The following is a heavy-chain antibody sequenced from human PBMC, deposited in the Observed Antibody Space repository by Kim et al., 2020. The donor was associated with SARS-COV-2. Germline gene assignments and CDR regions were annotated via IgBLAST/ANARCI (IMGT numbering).Heavy chain of an antibody. Sequence: GGSLRLSCAASGFTLSSYWMYWVRQGPGKGLEWVSRINSDGSNKLYVDSVKGRFTISRDNAENTVYLQMSSLRAEDTAIYYSTRNYEMDVWGQGTTVTVSS. J-gene: IGHJ6*02. CDR2: INSDGSNK. V-gene: IGHV3-74*01. CDR1: GFTLSSYW. CDR3: TRNYEMDV.